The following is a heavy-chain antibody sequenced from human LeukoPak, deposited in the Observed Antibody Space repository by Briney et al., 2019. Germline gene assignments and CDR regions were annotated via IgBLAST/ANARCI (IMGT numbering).Heavy chain of an antibody. D-gene: IGHD6-13*01. Sequence: SETLSLTCTVSGGPISSYYWSWSRQPPGKGLEWIGCIYYSGSTNYNPSLKSRVTISVEKSKNQFSLKLTSVTAADTAVYYCARHSAAAGRFDYCGQGTLVTVSS. V-gene: IGHV4-59*08. J-gene: IGHJ4*02. CDR2: IYYSGST. CDR1: GGPISSYY. CDR3: ARHSAAAGRFDY.